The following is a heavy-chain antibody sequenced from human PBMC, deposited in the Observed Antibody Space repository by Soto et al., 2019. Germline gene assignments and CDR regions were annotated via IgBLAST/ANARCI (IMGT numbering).Heavy chain of an antibody. Sequence: QVQLVESGGGVVQPGRSLRLSCAASGFTFSSYAMHWVRQAPGKGLEWLAVVSNDGSIKHYADSVKGRFTISRDNSKNXQSLQMNSLRAEDTAVYYCARALCTNGVCSTYFDSWGQGTLVTVSS. D-gene: IGHD2-8*01. V-gene: IGHV3-30-3*01. CDR2: VSNDGSIK. CDR1: GFTFSSYA. CDR3: ARALCTNGVCSTYFDS. J-gene: IGHJ4*02.